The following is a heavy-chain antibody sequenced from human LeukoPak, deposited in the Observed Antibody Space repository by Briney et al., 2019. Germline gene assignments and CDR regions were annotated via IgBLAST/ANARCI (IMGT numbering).Heavy chain of an antibody. CDR3: ARVPDTAMVSDAFDI. V-gene: IGHV4-34*01. CDR1: GGSFSGYY. D-gene: IGHD5-18*01. J-gene: IGHJ3*02. Sequence: PSETLSLTCAVYGGSFSGYYWSWIRQPPGKGLEWIGSIYYSGSTYYNPSLKSRVTISVDTSKNQFSLKLSSVTAADTAVYYCARVPDTAMVSDAFDIWGQGTMVTVSS. CDR2: IYYSGST.